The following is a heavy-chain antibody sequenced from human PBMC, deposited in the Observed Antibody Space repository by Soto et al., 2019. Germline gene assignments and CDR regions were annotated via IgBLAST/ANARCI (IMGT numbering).Heavy chain of an antibody. Sequence: LSLTCTVSGDSISSSNYFWGWIRQPPGKGLEWIGTIFYSGGTYYNPSLKSRVTISVDTSKNQFSLKLTSVTAADTAVYYCVKGEYYYDGSAYYPFDYWGQGRMVTVSS. CDR1: GDSISSSNYF. CDR2: IFYSGGT. CDR3: VKGEYYYDGSAYYPFDY. V-gene: IGHV4-39*01. J-gene: IGHJ4*02. D-gene: IGHD3-22*01.